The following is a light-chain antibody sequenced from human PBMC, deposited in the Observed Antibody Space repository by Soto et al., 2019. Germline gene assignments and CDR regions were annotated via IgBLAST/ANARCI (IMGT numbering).Light chain of an antibody. CDR3: QQYDKWPPIT. Sequence: EIMMTQSPATLSVSPGERATLSCRASQSVGNNLAWYQQKPGQVPRLLIYYASTRATGIPARFSGSGSGTEFTLTISSLQSEDFALYYCQQYDKWPPITFGQGTRLEI. J-gene: IGKJ5*01. CDR1: QSVGNN. V-gene: IGKV3-15*01. CDR2: YAS.